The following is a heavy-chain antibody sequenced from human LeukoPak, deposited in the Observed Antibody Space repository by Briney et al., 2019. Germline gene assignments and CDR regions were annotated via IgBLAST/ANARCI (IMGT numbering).Heavy chain of an antibody. D-gene: IGHD6-13*01. CDR3: ARHEYSNSWSPPGYFDL. J-gene: IGHJ2*01. CDR2: ISAYNGNT. Sequence: ASVKVSCKASGYTFTSYYMHWVRQAPGQGLEWMGWISAYNGNTNYAQKLQGRVTMTTDTSTSTAYMELRSLRSDDTAVYYCARHEYSNSWSPPGYFDLWGRGTLITVSS. V-gene: IGHV1-18*04. CDR1: GYTFTSYY.